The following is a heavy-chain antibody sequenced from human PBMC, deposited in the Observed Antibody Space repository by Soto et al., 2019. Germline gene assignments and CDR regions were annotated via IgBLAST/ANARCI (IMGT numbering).Heavy chain of an antibody. CDR1: GGSISSSSYY. V-gene: IGHV4-39*01. CDR2: IYYSGST. J-gene: IGHJ4*02. D-gene: IGHD4-17*01. CDR3: ARSDYGDLEFDY. Sequence: PSETLSLTCTVSGGSISSSSYYWGWIRQPPGKGLEWIGSIYYSGSTYYNPSLKSRVTISVDTSKNQFSLKLSSVTAADTAVYYCARSDYGDLEFDYWGQGTLVTVSS.